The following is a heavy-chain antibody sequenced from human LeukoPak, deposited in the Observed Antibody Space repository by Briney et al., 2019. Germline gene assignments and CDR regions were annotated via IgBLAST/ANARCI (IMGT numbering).Heavy chain of an antibody. CDR2: ISAYNGNT. V-gene: IGHV1-18*01. D-gene: IGHD2-15*01. CDR3: ARDPGEILEWESGDDAFDI. Sequence: ASVKVSCKASGGTFSSYAISWVRQAPGQGLEWMGWISAYNGNTNYAQKLQGRVTMTTDTSTSTAYMELRSLRSDDTAVYYCARDPGEILEWESGDDAFDIWGQGTMVTVSS. CDR1: GGTFSSYA. J-gene: IGHJ3*02.